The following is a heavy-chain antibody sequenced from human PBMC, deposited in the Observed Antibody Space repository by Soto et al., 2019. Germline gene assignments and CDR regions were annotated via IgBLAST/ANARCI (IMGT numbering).Heavy chain of an antibody. CDR1: GDTFTFYS. J-gene: IGHJ4*02. CDR3: ASSYGSGYRAFDY. V-gene: IGHV1-69*02. D-gene: IGHD3-10*01. CDR2: INPILSMS. Sequence: QVQLVQSGAEVKKPGSSVRVSCKASGDTFTFYSINWVRQAPGLGLEWMGRINPILSMSNYAQRFQVRVTMTADKSTSTAYMELSSLRSEDKAMYYCASSYGSGYRAFDYWGQGALVTVYS.